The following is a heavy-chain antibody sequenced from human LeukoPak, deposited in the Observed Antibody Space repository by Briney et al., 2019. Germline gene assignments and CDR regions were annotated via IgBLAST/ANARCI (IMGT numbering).Heavy chain of an antibody. J-gene: IGHJ4*02. Sequence: GGSLRPSCAASGFTFSNHAMTWVRQAPGKGLEWVSNISDRGTSINYAVSVKGRFSISRDNAKNTLYLQMNSLRDEDTAVYYCVRNDTSGVGLDYWGQGSLVTVSS. V-gene: IGHV3-23*01. CDR1: GFTFSNHA. D-gene: IGHD3-3*01. CDR3: VRNDTSGVGLDY. CDR2: ISDRGTSI.